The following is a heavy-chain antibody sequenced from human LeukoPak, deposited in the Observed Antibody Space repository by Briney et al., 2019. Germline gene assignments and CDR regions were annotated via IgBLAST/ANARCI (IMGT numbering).Heavy chain of an antibody. V-gene: IGHV1-3*01. CDR2: VNVGNGNT. CDR1: GYTFTTYS. Sequence: TSVKVSCKASGYTFTTYSMHWVRQAPGQRLEWMGWVNVGNGNTKYSQKFQGRVTITRDTSASTGYMELSSLKSEDTAVYYCARDSAFADFWGQGTLVTVSS. CDR3: ARDSAFADF. D-gene: IGHD3-16*01. J-gene: IGHJ4*02.